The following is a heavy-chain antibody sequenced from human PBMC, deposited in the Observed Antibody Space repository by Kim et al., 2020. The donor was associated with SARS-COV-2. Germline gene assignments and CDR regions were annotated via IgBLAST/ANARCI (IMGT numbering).Heavy chain of an antibody. Sequence: GGSLRLSCAASGFTFSTYDMSWVRQAPGKGLEWFSAISSSGEGRFYADSVKGRFTISRDNSRDTLYLQLNNLRAEDTAVYYCVKWGFCSGGRCAQFFQHWGQGTPVSVSS. CDR2: ISSSGEGR. V-gene: IGHV3-23*01. CDR3: VKWGFCSGGRCAQFFQH. D-gene: IGHD2-15*01. CDR1: GFTFSTYD. J-gene: IGHJ1*01.